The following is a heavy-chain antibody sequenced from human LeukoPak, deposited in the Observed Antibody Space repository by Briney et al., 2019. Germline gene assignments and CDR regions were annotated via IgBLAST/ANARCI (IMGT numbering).Heavy chain of an antibody. Sequence: ASVKVSCKASGYTLTDYYMHWVRQAPGQGLEWMGWMNPNSGNTGYAQKFQGRVTITRNTSISTAYMELSSLRSEDTAVYYCARIQGSLLDYWGQGTLVTVSS. V-gene: IGHV1-8*03. CDR3: ARIQGSLLDY. J-gene: IGHJ4*02. D-gene: IGHD5/OR15-5a*01. CDR2: MNPNSGNT. CDR1: GYTLTDYY.